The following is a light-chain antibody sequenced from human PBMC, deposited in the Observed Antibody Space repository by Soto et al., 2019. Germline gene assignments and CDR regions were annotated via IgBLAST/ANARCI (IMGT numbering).Light chain of an antibody. Sequence: QAVVTQEPSLTVSPGGTVTLTCGSSTGAVTSNHHPYWFQQKAGQAPRTRIYDTSNKHSWTPARFSGSLLGDKAALTLSGAQPEDEAQYYCLLSHNAARVFGGGTKLTVL. J-gene: IGLJ2*01. CDR3: LLSHNAARV. V-gene: IGLV7-46*01. CDR1: TGAVTSNHH. CDR2: DTS.